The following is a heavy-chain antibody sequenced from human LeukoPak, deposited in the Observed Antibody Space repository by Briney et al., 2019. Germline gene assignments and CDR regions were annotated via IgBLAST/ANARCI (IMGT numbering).Heavy chain of an antibody. V-gene: IGHV3-23*01. Sequence: GGSLRLSCAASGFTFSSYAMSWVRQAPGKGLEWVSAISGSGGSTYYADSVKGRFTISRDNSKNTPYLQMNSLRAEDTAVYYCAKDGKNYYDFWSGYSAPDYWGQGTLVTVSS. J-gene: IGHJ4*02. CDR3: AKDGKNYYDFWSGYSAPDY. CDR1: GFTFSSYA. CDR2: ISGSGGST. D-gene: IGHD3-3*01.